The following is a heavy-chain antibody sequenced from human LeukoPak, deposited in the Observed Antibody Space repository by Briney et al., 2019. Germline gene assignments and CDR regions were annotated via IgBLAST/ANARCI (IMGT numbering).Heavy chain of an antibody. D-gene: IGHD3-22*01. CDR1: GGSFSGYY. V-gene: IGHV4-34*01. Sequence: PSETLSLTRAVYGGSFSGYYWSWIRQPPGKGLEWIGEINHSGSTNYNPSLKSRVTISVDTSKNQFSLKLSSVTAADTAVYYCARGQDSSGSHPPYYYYMDVWGKGTTVTVSS. CDR3: ARGQDSSGSHPPYYYYMDV. J-gene: IGHJ6*03. CDR2: INHSGST.